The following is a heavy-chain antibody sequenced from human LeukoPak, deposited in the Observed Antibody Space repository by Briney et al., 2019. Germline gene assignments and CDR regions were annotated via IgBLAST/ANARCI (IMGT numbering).Heavy chain of an antibody. CDR3: ARRTTTGTTDY. D-gene: IGHD1-1*01. Sequence: SETLSLTCTVSGGSINSYYWGWIRQPPGKGLEWIGSIYYSGSTYYNPSLKSRVTISVDTSKNQFSLKLSSVTAADTAVYYCARRTTTGTTDYWGQGTLVTVSS. J-gene: IGHJ4*02. CDR2: IYYSGST. V-gene: IGHV4-39*01. CDR1: GGSINSYY.